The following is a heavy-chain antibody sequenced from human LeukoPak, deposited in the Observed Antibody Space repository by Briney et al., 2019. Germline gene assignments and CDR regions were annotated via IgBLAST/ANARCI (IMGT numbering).Heavy chain of an antibody. CDR3: ARAASGSYYAPFDY. V-gene: IGHV1-2*06. Sequence: GASVKVSCKASGYTFTGYYMHWVRQAPGQGLEWMGRINPNSGGTNYAQKFQGRVTMTRDTSISTAYMELSRLRSDDTAVYYCARAASGSYYAPFDYWGQGTLVTVSS. D-gene: IGHD1-26*01. J-gene: IGHJ4*02. CDR2: INPNSGGT. CDR1: GYTFTGYY.